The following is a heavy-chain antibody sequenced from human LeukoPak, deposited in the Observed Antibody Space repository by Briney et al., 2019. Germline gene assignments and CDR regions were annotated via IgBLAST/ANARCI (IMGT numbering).Heavy chain of an antibody. J-gene: IGHJ4*02. CDR2: IYYSGGT. CDR1: GGSISSYY. D-gene: IGHD3-22*01. CDR3: AREAPDSSGYLVDY. V-gene: IGHV4-59*01. Sequence: SEALSLTCTVSGGSISSYYWSWIRQPPGKGLEWIGYIYYSGGTNYNPSLKSRVTISVDTSKNQFSLKLSSVTAADTAVYYCAREAPDSSGYLVDYWGQGTLVTVSS.